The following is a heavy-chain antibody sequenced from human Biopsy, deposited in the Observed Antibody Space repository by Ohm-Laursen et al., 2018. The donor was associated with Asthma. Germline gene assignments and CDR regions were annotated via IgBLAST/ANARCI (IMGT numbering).Heavy chain of an antibody. V-gene: IGHV1-69*01. CDR1: GDSFSNYA. J-gene: IGHJ6*02. CDR2: LIPVLGTP. CDR3: ARGYSGSDRIVYYYSGLEV. Sequence: SSVKVSCKASGDSFSNYAISWVRQAPGQGLEWMGGLIPVLGTPDHAQMFEGRVTITADESTSTAYMELSSLSSGDTAVYYCARGYSGSDRIVYYYSGLEVWSQGTTVTVSS. D-gene: IGHD5-12*01.